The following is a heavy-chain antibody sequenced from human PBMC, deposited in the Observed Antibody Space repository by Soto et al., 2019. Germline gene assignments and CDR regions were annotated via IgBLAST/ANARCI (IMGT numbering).Heavy chain of an antibody. CDR1: GGSISSYY. Sequence: QVQLQESGPGLVKPSETLSLTCTVSGGSISSYYWSWIRQPAGKGLEWIGRIYTSGSTNYNPSLNSRVTMSVDTSKNQSSLKLSSVTAADTAVYYCARSLGDYDFWSGSPYYFDYWGQGTLVTVSS. V-gene: IGHV4-4*07. D-gene: IGHD3-3*01. J-gene: IGHJ4*02. CDR3: ARSLGDYDFWSGSPYYFDY. CDR2: IYTSGST.